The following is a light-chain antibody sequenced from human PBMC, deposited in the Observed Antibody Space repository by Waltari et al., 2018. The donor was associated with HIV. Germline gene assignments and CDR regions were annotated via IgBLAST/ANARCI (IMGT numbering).Light chain of an antibody. CDR1: SGNIASDY. V-gene: IGLV6-57*01. J-gene: IGLJ3*02. CDR3: QSFDSTNQV. Sequence: FMLTQPHSVSESQGKTVTISCTRSSGNIASDYVQWYQQRPGSSPTTVIYEDKHRPCGVPDRFSGSSDSSSNSASLTISGLKTEDEADYYCQSFDSTNQVFGGGTKLTVL. CDR2: EDK.